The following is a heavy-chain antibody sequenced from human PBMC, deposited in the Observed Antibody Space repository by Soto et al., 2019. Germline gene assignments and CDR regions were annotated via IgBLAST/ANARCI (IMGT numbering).Heavy chain of an antibody. CDR1: GFTFSSYS. D-gene: IGHD6-19*01. J-gene: IGHJ6*02. Sequence: PGGSLRLSCAASGFTFSSYSMNWVRQAPGKGLEWVSYISSSSSTIYYADSVKGRFTISRDNAKNSLYLQMNSLRDEDTAVYYCARGDSSGRGHYYYYYGMDVWGQGTTVTVSS. CDR2: ISSSSSTI. V-gene: IGHV3-48*02. CDR3: ARGDSSGRGHYYYYYGMDV.